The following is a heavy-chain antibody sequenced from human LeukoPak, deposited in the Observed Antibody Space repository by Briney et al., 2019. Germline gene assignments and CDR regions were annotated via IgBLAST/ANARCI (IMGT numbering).Heavy chain of an antibody. D-gene: IGHD3-10*01. Sequence: EASVKVSCKASGYTFTSYYMHWVRQAPGQGLEWMGIINPSGGSTSYAQKFQGRVTMTRDMSTSTVYMELSSLRSEDTAVYYCARDRQLLWFGESPTGYFDYWGQGTLVTVSS. V-gene: IGHV1-46*01. J-gene: IGHJ4*02. CDR1: GYTFTSYY. CDR2: INPSGGST. CDR3: ARDRQLLWFGESPTGYFDY.